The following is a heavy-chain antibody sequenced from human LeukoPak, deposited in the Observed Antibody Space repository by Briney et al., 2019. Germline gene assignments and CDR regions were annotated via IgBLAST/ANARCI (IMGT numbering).Heavy chain of an antibody. CDR2: INSDGSWT. V-gene: IGHV3-74*01. D-gene: IGHD2/OR15-2a*01. Sequence: GGSLRLSCAASGFTFSSNWMHWVRQAPGKGLVWVSHINSDGSWTGYADSVKGRFTISKDNAKNTVSPQMNNLRAEDTAVYYCVTFYEAYWGRGTLVTVSS. CDR3: VTFYEAY. J-gene: IGHJ4*02. CDR1: GFTFSSNW.